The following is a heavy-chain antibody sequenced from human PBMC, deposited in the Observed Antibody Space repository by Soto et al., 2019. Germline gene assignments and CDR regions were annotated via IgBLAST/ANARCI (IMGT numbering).Heavy chain of an antibody. CDR1: GDSVSSNSAA. Sequence: SQTLSLTCAISGDSVSSNSAAWNWIRQSPSRVLEWLGRTYYRSKWYNDYAVSVKSRITINPDTSKNQFSLQLNSVTPEDTAVYYCARERYCSSTSCYTGGYYYYGMDVWGQGTTVTVSS. V-gene: IGHV6-1*01. D-gene: IGHD2-2*02. CDR3: ARERYCSSTSCYTGGYYYYGMDV. J-gene: IGHJ6*02. CDR2: TYYRSKWYN.